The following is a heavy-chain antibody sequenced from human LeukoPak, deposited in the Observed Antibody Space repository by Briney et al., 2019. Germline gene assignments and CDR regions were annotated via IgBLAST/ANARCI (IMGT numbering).Heavy chain of an antibody. V-gene: IGHV3-74*01. D-gene: IGHD4-23*01. CDR2: IASDGSST. J-gene: IGHJ4*02. CDR3: ARGRPHGNDY. Sequence: GGSLRLSCAASGFTFSSYWMNWVRQAPGKGLVWVSRIASDGSSTTYADSVRGRFSISRDNAKNTLYLQMNSLRVEDTAVYYCARGRPHGNDYWGQGTLVTISS. CDR1: GFTFSSYW.